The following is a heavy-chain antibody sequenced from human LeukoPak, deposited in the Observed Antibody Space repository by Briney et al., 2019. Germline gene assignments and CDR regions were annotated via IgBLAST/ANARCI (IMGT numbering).Heavy chain of an antibody. D-gene: IGHD3-10*01. V-gene: IGHV4-34*01. CDR2: INHSGST. CDR3: AGPGAGDLDY. CDR1: GGSFGGYY. Sequence: SETLSLTCAIYGGSFGGYYWSWIRQPPGKGLEWIGEINHSGSTNYNPSLKSRVTISVDTSKNHFSLKLCSVTAADTAVYYCAGPGAGDLDYWGQGTLVTVSS. J-gene: IGHJ4*02.